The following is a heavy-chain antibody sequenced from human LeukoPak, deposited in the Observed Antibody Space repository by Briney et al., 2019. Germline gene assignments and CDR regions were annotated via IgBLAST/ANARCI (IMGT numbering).Heavy chain of an antibody. CDR3: ARVIRGRSQQLVLFGRRDKRYHFDY. CDR2: MNPNSGNT. J-gene: IGHJ4*02. CDR1: GYTFTSYD. Sequence: GASVKVSCKASGYTFTSYDINWVRQATGQGLEWMGWMNPNSGNTGYAQKFQGRVTMTRNTSISTAYMELSSLRSEDTAVYYCARVIRGRSQQLVLFGRRDKRYHFDYWGQGTLVTVSS. D-gene: IGHD6-13*01. V-gene: IGHV1-8*01.